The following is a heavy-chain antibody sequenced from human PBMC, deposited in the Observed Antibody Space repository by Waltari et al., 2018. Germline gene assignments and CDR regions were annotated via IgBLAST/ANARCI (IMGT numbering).Heavy chain of an antibody. V-gene: IGHV4-4*02. J-gene: IGHJ3*02. CDR1: GGSISSRNW. CDR2: SYHSGTT. D-gene: IGHD2-15*01. CDR3: ARVASHAGSLTRVLDI. Sequence: QVQLQESGPGLVKPSGTLSLTCAVSGGSISSRNWWSWVRQPPGKGLEWLGESYHSGTTNYNRHLMSGVTIAVDKAKNQCSLKLSSVTAADTAVYYCARVASHAGSLTRVLDIWGQGTMVTVSS.